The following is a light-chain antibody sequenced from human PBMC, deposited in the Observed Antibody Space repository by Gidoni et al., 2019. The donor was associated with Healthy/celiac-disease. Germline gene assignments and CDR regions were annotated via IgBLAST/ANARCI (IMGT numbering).Light chain of an antibody. V-gene: IGKV3-15*01. CDR2: GAS. CDR1: QSVSSN. Sequence: EIVMTQSPATLSVSPGERATLSCRASQSVSSNLDWYQQKPGQAPRLLIYGASTRATGIPSRFSGSGSGTEFTLTISSLQSEDFAVYYCQQYYNSPRTFGQGTKVEIK. J-gene: IGKJ1*01. CDR3: QQYYNSPRT.